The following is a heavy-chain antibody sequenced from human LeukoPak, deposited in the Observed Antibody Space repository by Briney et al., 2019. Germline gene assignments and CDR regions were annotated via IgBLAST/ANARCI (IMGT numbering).Heavy chain of an antibody. CDR3: ARAYYGSGSYYYPGRWFDP. D-gene: IGHD3-10*01. Sequence: GGSLRLSCAASGFTFSSYWMHWVRQAPGKGLVWVSRINSDGSSTSYADSVKGRFTISRDNAKNTLYLQMNSLRAEDTAVYYCARAYYGSGSYYYPGRWFDPWGQGTLVTVSS. V-gene: IGHV3-74*01. J-gene: IGHJ5*02. CDR1: GFTFSSYW. CDR2: INSDGSST.